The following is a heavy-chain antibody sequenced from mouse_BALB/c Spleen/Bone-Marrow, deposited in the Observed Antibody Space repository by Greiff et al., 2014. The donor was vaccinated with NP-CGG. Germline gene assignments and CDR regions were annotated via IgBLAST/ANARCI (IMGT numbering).Heavy chain of an antibody. Sequence: VQLQQPGAELVRPGALVKLSCKASGFNIRDYCMHWVKQRPEQGLEWIGWIDPENGNTIYDPKFQGKASITADTSSNTAYLQLSSLTSEDTAVYYCVAYYRYEYYFDYWGQGTTLTVFS. J-gene: IGHJ2*01. CDR3: VAYYRYEYYFDY. D-gene: IGHD2-14*01. CDR2: IDPENGNT. CDR1: GFNIRDYC. V-gene: IGHV14-1*02.